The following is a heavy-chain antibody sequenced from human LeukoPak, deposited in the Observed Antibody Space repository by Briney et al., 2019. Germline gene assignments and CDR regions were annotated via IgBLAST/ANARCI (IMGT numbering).Heavy chain of an antibody. V-gene: IGHV4-59*01. CDR1: GGSISSYY. Sequence: SETLSLTCTVSGGSISSYYWSWIRQPPGKGLEWIGYIYYSGSTNYNPSLKSRVTISVDTSKNQFSLKLSSVTAADTAVYYCARGSTAMAPGWGYWGQGTLVTVSS. J-gene: IGHJ4*02. CDR3: ARGSTAMAPGWGY. CDR2: IYYSGST. D-gene: IGHD5-18*01.